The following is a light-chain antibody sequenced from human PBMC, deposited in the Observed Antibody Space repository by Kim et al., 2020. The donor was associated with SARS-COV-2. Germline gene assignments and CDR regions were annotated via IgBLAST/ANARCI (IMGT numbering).Light chain of an antibody. V-gene: IGKV1-39*01. CDR1: QSISNY. Sequence: ASVGDRVTITCRASQSISNYLNWFQHKPGKAPDLLIFAATSLQSGVSSRFSAAGSGTDFTLTITNLQPEDFATYYCLQTYSNPLTFGQGTKVDIK. J-gene: IGKJ1*01. CDR2: AAT. CDR3: LQTYSNPLT.